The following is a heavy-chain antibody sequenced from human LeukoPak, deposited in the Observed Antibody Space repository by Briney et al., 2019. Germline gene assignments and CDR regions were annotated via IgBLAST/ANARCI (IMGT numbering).Heavy chain of an antibody. V-gene: IGHV1-2*02. CDR2: INTNSGGT. CDR3: ARSWRFCSGDSCYPIDY. CDR1: GYTFAGYY. Sequence: ASVKVSCKASGYTFAGYYMHWVRQAPGQGPEYMGWINTNSGGTTYAQKFRGRVTMTRDTSISTAYMELSRLRSDDTAVYYGARSWRFCSGDSCYPIDYWGQGTLVTVSS. J-gene: IGHJ4*02. D-gene: IGHD2-15*01.